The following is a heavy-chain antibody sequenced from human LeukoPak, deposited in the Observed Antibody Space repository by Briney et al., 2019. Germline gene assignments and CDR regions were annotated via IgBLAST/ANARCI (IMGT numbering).Heavy chain of an antibody. CDR1: GGSISSYY. CDR3: ARSNYYDSSAHAY. CDR2: IYYSGST. D-gene: IGHD3-22*01. V-gene: IGHV4-59*08. J-gene: IGHJ4*02. Sequence: SETLSLTCTVSGGSISSYYWSWIRQPPGKGLEWIGYIYYSGSTNYNPPLKSRVTISVDTSKNQFSLKLSSVTAADTAVYYCARSNYYDSSAHAYWGQGTLVTVSS.